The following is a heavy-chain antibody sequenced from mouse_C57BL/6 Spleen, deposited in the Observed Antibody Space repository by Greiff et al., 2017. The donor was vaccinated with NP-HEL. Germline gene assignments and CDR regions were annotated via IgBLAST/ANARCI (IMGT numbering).Heavy chain of an antibody. CDR3: TRGDYGSSDY. CDR2: IDPETGGT. V-gene: IGHV1-15*01. J-gene: IGHJ2*01. Sequence: VQLVESGAELGRPGASVTLSCKASGYTFTDYEMHWVKQTPVHGLEWIGAIDPETGGTAYNQKFKGKAILTADKSSSTAYMELRSLTSEDSAVYYCTRGDYGSSDYWGQGTTLTVSS. D-gene: IGHD1-1*01. CDR1: GYTFTDYE.